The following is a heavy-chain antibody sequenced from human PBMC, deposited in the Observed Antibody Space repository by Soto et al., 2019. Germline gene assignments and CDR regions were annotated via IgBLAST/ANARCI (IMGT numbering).Heavy chain of an antibody. J-gene: IGHJ5*02. CDR2: INSSGIT. D-gene: IGHD3-9*01. Sequence: QVQLQESGPGLVKPSGTLSLTCAVSGGSVNNDKWWSWVRQPPGKGLEWIGEINSSGITNYNQSLKSRASIFVDKFKNQFSVKLASVTAADTAVYFCAGQWSAGYGAFDPGGQGTLFTVSS. V-gene: IGHV4-4*02. CDR3: AGQWSAGYGAFDP. CDR1: GGSVNNDKW.